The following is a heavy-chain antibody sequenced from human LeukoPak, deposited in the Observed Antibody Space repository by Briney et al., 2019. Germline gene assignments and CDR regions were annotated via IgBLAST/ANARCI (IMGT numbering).Heavy chain of an antibody. D-gene: IGHD6-13*01. CDR1: GFTFSSYW. CDR3: ARDGTAAGLYFDL. V-gene: IGHV3-7*01. Sequence: GGSLRLSRAASGFTFSSYWMNWVRQAPGKGLEWVASIRQDGGEKSYVDSVKGRFTISRDNTKNSLYLQMSSLRAEDTAVCYCARDGTAAGLYFDLWGQGTLVTVSS. CDR2: IRQDGGEK. J-gene: IGHJ4*01.